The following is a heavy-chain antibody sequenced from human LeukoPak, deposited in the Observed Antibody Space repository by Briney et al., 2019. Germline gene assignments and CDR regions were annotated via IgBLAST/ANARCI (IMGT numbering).Heavy chain of an antibody. CDR1: GFNFRTYG. CDR2: IWHDGSNK. CDR3: AKDSFVATTSYLDS. Sequence: GGSLRLSCAASGFNFRTYGIHWVRQAPGKGLEWLAIIWHDGSNKYYGDSVKGRFTVSRDNSKSSLYLHLNSLTPEDTAFYYCAKDSFVATTSYLDSWGQGTLVTVSS. V-gene: IGHV3-30*02. J-gene: IGHJ4*02. D-gene: IGHD1-26*01.